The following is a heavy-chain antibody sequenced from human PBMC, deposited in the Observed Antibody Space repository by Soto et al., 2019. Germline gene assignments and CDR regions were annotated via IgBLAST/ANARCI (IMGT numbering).Heavy chain of an antibody. Sequence: VASVKVSCKSSGGKFSTDVFTWVRQAPGQGLEWMGGIITVFRTTMYAQNFQDRVTLSADESTSTAFMEVRGLRSEDTAVYYCARGDSLVYGVYVWG. CDR2: IITVFRTT. J-gene: IGHJ6*02. CDR1: GGKFSTDV. CDR3: ARGDSLVYGVYV. V-gene: IGHV1-69*13. D-gene: IGHD3-22*01.